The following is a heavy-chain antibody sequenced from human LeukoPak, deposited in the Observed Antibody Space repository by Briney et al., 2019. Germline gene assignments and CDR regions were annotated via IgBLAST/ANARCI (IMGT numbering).Heavy chain of an antibody. J-gene: IGHJ4*02. CDR2: INHSGST. D-gene: IGHD1-26*01. Sequence: PSETLSLTCAVYGGSFSGYYWSWIRQPPGKGLEWIGEINHSGSTNYNPSLKSRVTISVDTSKNQFSLKLSSVTAADTAVYYCARGPRSSLDYWGRGTLVTVSS. V-gene: IGHV4-34*01. CDR1: GGSFSGYY. CDR3: ARGPRSSLDY.